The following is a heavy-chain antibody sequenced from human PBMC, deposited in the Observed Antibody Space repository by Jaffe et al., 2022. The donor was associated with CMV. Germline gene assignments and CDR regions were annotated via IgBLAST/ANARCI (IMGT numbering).Heavy chain of an antibody. CDR2: IDPSDSYT. CDR1: GYSFTSYW. Sequence: EVQLVQSGAEVKKPGESLRISCKGSGYSFTSYWISWVRQMPGKGLEWMGRIDPSDSYTNYSPSFQGHVTISADKSISTAYLQWSSLKASDTAMYYCARRIGTAARRLGVYYYYMDVWGKGTTVTVSS. V-gene: IGHV5-10-1*03. D-gene: IGHD6-6*01. J-gene: IGHJ6*03. CDR3: ARRIGTAARRLGVYYYYMDV.